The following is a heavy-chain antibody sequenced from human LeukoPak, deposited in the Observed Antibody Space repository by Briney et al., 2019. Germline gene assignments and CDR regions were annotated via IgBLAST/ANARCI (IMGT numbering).Heavy chain of an antibody. CDR2: ISGSGGST. CDR1: GFTFSNYA. Sequence: PGGSLRLSCAASGFTFSNYAMSWVRQAPGKGLAWVSSISGSGGSTHYTDSVKGRFTISRDNSKNTLFLHMSSLRAEDTAVYYYAKDLGFQQLLVYYFDYWGQGTLVTVSS. CDR3: AKDLGFQQLLVYYFDY. V-gene: IGHV3-23*01. D-gene: IGHD6-19*01. J-gene: IGHJ4*02.